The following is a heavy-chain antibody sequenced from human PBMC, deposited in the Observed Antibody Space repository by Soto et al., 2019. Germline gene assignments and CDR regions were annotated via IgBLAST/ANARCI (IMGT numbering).Heavy chain of an antibody. Sequence: SETLSLTCTVSGGSISSYYWSWIRQPAGKGLEWIGRIYTSGSTNYNPSLKSRVTMPVDTSKNQFSLKLSSVTAADTAVYYCARMDYYDSSGYGLFDYWGQGTLVTSPQ. CDR2: IYTSGST. J-gene: IGHJ4*02. V-gene: IGHV4-4*07. CDR3: ARMDYYDSSGYGLFDY. D-gene: IGHD3-22*01. CDR1: GGSISSYY.